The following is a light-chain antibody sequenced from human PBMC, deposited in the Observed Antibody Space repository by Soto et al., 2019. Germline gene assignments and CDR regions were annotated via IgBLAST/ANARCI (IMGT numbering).Light chain of an antibody. J-gene: IGLJ1*01. CDR3: SSYTSISIPYV. CDR2: EVS. V-gene: IGLV2-14*01. Sequence: QSALTQPASVSGSPGQSISISCTGTSSDIGAYNYVSWYQQHPGKAPKLMIYEVSYRPSGVSNRFSGSKSGNTASLTISGLQAEDEADYYCSSYTSISIPYVFGTGTKLTVL. CDR1: SSDIGAYNY.